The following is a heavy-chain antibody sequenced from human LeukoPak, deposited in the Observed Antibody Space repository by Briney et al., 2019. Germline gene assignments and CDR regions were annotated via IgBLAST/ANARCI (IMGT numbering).Heavy chain of an antibody. CDR2: ISYDGGNK. CDR1: GFTFSSYA. D-gene: IGHD1-26*01. V-gene: IGHV3-30*04. J-gene: IGHJ4*02. Sequence: GGSLRLSCAASGFTFSSYAMHWARQAPDKGLEWVAVISYDGGNKYYADSVKGRFTMSRDNSKNTLFLQMNSLRAEDTAVYYCARDRSGTGPAVLYYFDYWGQGTLVTVSS. CDR3: ARDRSGTGPAVLYYFDY.